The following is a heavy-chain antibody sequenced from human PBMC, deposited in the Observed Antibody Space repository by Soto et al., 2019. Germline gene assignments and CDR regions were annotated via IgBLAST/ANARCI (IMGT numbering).Heavy chain of an antibody. CDR3: ATHTVTTDWFDP. Sequence: SETLSLTCTVSGGSISSYYWSWIRQPPGKGLEWIGYIYYSGSTNYNPSLKSRVTISVDTSKNQFSLKLSSVTAADTAVYYWATHTVTTDWFDPWGQGTLVTVSS. CDR2: IYYSGST. D-gene: IGHD4-17*01. V-gene: IGHV4-59*01. J-gene: IGHJ5*02. CDR1: GGSISSYY.